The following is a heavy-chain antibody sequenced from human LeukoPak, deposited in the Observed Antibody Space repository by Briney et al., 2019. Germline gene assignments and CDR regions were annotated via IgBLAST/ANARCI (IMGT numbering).Heavy chain of an antibody. J-gene: IGHJ4*02. CDR2: INHSGST. Sequence: SETLSLTCAVYGGSFSGYYWGWIRQPPGKGLEWIGEINHSGSTNYNPSLKSRVTISVDTSKNQFSLKLSSVTAADTAVYYCARGIAAADYWGQGTLVTVSS. D-gene: IGHD6-13*01. CDR1: GGSFSGYY. V-gene: IGHV4-34*01. CDR3: ARGIAAADY.